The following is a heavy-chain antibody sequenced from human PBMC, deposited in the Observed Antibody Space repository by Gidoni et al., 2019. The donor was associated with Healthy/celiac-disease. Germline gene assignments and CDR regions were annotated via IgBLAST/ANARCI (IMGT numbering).Heavy chain of an antibody. CDR3: AICRVDTAMPSDY. CDR2: ISAYYGNT. D-gene: IGHD5-18*01. CDR1: GYTFTSYG. J-gene: IGHJ4*02. Sequence: QVQLVQYGAEVKKPGASVKVSCKASGYTFTSYGISWVRQAPGQGLEWMGGISAYYGNTNYAQKLQGRVTMTTDTSTSTANMELRSLRSDDTAVDDCAICRVDTAMPSDYWGQGTLVTVSS. V-gene: IGHV1-18*01.